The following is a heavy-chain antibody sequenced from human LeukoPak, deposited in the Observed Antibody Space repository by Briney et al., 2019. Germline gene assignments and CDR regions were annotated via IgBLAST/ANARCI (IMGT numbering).Heavy chain of an antibody. CDR3: AKAGRGGAITMVRGVKGDYYYMDV. V-gene: IGHV3-21*04. Sequence: GGSLRLSCAASGFTSSSYNMNWVRQAPGKGLEWVSSITSSSSYIYYADSAKGRFTISRDNSKNTLYLQMNSLRAEDTAIYYCAKAGRGGAITMVRGVKGDYYYMDVWGKGTTVTISS. CDR1: GFTSSSYN. D-gene: IGHD3-10*01. CDR2: ITSSSSYI. J-gene: IGHJ6*03.